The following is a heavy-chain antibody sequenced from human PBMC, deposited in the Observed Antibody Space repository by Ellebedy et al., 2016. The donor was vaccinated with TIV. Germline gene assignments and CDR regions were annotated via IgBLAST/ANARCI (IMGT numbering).Heavy chain of an antibody. D-gene: IGHD2-2*01. Sequence: SETLSLXXAVYGGSFSGYYWSWVRQLPGKGLEWIGYIYHSGNAYYNPSLKSRVTISLDTSKNQFSLKLSSVTAADTALYYRAREVDTPGTSDAFDIWGQGTIVTVSS. CDR3: AREVDTPGTSDAFDI. CDR2: IYHSGNA. CDR1: GGSFSGYY. V-gene: IGHV4-34*09. J-gene: IGHJ3*02.